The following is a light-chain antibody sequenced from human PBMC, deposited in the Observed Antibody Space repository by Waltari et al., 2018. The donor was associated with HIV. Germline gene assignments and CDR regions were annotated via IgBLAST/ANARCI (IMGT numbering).Light chain of an antibody. Sequence: QPKMTQAPSASKTPGQRITMSCSGGRSNIGNNFISWYQQFPGLAPRLVIYRNDQRPTGVPGRFSGSKSGTSAFLAITGLRLEDKATYICASWDDTLGHWIFGGGTKLTVL. CDR1: RSNIGNNF. CDR3: ASWDDTLGHWI. CDR2: RND. V-gene: IGLV1-47*01. J-gene: IGLJ3*02.